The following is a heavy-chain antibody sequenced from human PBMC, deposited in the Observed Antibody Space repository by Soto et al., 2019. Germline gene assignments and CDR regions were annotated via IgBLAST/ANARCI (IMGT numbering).Heavy chain of an antibody. V-gene: IGHV3-15*01. CDR2: IKSKTDGGTT. Sequence: GGSLRLSCAASGFTFSNAWMSWVRQAPGKGLEWVGRIKSKTDGGTTDYAAPVKGRFTISRDDSKNTLYLQMNSLKTEDTAVYYCTTVKGYQLLYSFDYWGQGTLVTVSS. CDR3: TTVKGYQLLYSFDY. J-gene: IGHJ4*02. D-gene: IGHD2-2*01. CDR1: GFTFSNAW.